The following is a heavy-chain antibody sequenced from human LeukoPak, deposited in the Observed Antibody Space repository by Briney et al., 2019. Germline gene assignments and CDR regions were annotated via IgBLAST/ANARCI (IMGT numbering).Heavy chain of an antibody. J-gene: IGHJ4*02. D-gene: IGHD6-13*01. CDR1: GGSFSGYY. CDR2: INHSGST. CDR3: ARVSSAAGKIGFDY. Sequence: SETLSLTCAVYGGSFSGYYWSWIRQPPGKGLEWIGEINHSGSTNYNPSLKSRVTISVDTSKNQFSLKLSSVTAADTAVYYRARVSSAAGKIGFDYWGQGTLVTVSS. V-gene: IGHV4-34*01.